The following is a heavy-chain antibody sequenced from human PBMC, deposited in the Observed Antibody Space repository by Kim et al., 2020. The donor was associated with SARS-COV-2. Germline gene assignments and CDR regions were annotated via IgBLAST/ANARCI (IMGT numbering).Heavy chain of an antibody. D-gene: IGHD2-2*01. Sequence: SETLSLTCTVSGGSMSSSPYYWSWIRQPPGKGLEWIGCISYSGRTYYNPSLKSRVTMSVDTSKNQFSLKLSSVTAADTAVYYCARPLFDARPLDVFDVWGQGTMVTVSS. CDR2: ISYSGRT. V-gene: IGHV4-39*01. J-gene: IGHJ3*01. CDR1: GGSMSSSPYY. CDR3: ARPLFDARPLDVFDV.